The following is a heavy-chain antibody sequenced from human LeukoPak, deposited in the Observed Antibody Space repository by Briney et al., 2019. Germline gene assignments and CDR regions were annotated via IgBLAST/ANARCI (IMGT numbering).Heavy chain of an antibody. CDR3: ARVRHYYDSSGYYRFEYYFDY. V-gene: IGHV1-69*13. Sequence: SVKVSCKASGYTFTSYSINWVRQAPGQGLEWMGGIIPIFGTANYAQKFQGRVTITADESTSTAYMELSSLRSEDTAVYYCARVRHYYDSSGYYRFEYYFDYWGQGTLVTVSS. CDR1: GYTFTSYS. J-gene: IGHJ4*02. CDR2: IIPIFGTA. D-gene: IGHD3-22*01.